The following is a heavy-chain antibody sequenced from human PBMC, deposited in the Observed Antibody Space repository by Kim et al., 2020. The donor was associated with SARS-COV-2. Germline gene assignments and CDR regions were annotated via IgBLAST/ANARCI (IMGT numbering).Heavy chain of an antibody. J-gene: IGHJ4*02. V-gene: IGHV3-72*01. D-gene: IGHD3-16*01. CDR3: AREGLITFGGVIDY. Sequence: AASVKGRFTISRDDSKNSLYLQMNSLKTEDTAVYYCAREGLITFGGVIDYWGQGTLVTVSS.